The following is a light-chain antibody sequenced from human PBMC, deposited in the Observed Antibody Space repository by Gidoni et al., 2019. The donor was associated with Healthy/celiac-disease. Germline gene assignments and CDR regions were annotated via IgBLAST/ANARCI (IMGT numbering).Light chain of an antibody. V-gene: IGKV3-11*01. Sequence: EIVLTQSPATLSWSPGERATRSCRASQSVSSYLAWYQQKPGQAPRLLIYDASNRATGIPARFSGSGSGTDFTLTISSLEPEDFAVYYCQQRSNWPLTFGQGTRLEIK. CDR1: QSVSSY. CDR3: QQRSNWPLT. J-gene: IGKJ5*01. CDR2: DAS.